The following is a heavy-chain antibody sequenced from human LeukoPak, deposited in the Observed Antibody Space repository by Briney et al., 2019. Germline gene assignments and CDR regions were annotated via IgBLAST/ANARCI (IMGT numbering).Heavy chain of an antibody. D-gene: IGHD3-10*01. CDR1: GGSFRGYY. CDR3: ARWGYGSGDSRGFDP. V-gene: IGHV4-34*01. Sequence: SETPSLTCALYGGSFRGYYWNWIRQPPGKGLEWIGEINRSGSINYNPSLKSRVTISVDTSKNEFSLRLISVTAADTAVYYCARWGYGSGDSRGFDPWGQGTLVTVSS. CDR2: INRSGSI. J-gene: IGHJ5*02.